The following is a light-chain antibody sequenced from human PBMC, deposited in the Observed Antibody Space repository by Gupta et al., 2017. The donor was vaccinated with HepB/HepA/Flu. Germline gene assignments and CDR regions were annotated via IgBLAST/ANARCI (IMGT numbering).Light chain of an antibody. Sequence: SYVLAQPPSVSVAPGKTARITCGGNNIASKSVHWYQQKTGQATVLVIYNDSEWPSGIPGRFSGSNSGNTATLTISRVEAGDEADYYCQVWDSSSDHRVFGGGTKLTVL. J-gene: IGLJ3*02. V-gene: IGLV3-21*04. CDR1: NIASKS. CDR3: QVWDSSSDHRV. CDR2: NDS.